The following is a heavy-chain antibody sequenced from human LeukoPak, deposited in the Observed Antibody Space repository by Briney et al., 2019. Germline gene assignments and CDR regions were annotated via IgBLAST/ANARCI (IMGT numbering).Heavy chain of an antibody. CDR3: ARGRHGTAMVYFDY. CDR1: GDTFSSYA. D-gene: IGHD5-18*01. V-gene: IGHV1-69*05. CDR2: TIPIFGTA. J-gene: IGHJ4*02. Sequence: SVKVSCKASGDTFSSYAINWVRQAPGQGLEWMGRTIPIFGTANYAQKFQGRVTITTDESTSTAYMELSSLRSEDTAVYYCARGRHGTAMVYFDYWGQGTLVTVSS.